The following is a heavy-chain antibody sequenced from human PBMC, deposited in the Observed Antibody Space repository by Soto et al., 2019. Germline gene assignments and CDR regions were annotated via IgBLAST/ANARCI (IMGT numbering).Heavy chain of an antibody. J-gene: IGHJ1*01. CDR1: GGSFSGYY. CDR3: ARGTVTTSAEYFQH. D-gene: IGHD4-17*01. V-gene: IGHV4-34*01. CDR2: INHSGST. Sequence: PSETLSLTCAVYGGSFSGYYWSWIRQPPGKGLEWIGEINHSGSTNYNPSLKSRVTISVDTSKNQFSLKLSSVTAADTAVYYCARGTVTTSAEYFQHWGRGTLVTVSS.